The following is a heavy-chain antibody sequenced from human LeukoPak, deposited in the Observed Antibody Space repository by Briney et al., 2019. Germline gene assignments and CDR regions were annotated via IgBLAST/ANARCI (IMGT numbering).Heavy chain of an antibody. Sequence: ASETLSLTCTVSGYSISSGYYWGWIRQPPGKGLEWIGSIYHSGSTYYNPSLKSRVTISVDTSKNQFSLKLSSVTAADTAVYYCATYYDIFPFDYWGQGTLVTVSS. CDR3: ATYYDIFPFDY. V-gene: IGHV4-38-2*02. CDR1: GYSISSGYY. J-gene: IGHJ4*02. CDR2: IYHSGST. D-gene: IGHD3-9*01.